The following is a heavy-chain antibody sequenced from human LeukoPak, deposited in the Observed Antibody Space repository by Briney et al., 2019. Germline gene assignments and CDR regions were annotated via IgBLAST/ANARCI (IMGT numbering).Heavy chain of an antibody. D-gene: IGHD3-10*01. CDR3: ARVLWYGEPYFDY. CDR2: ISSSGSTI. V-gene: IGHV3-48*03. Sequence: GGSLRLSCAASGFTFSSYEMSWVRQAPGKGLEWVSYISSSGSTIYYADSVKGRFTISRDNAKNSLYLQMNSLRAEDTAVYYCARVLWYGEPYFDYWGQGTLVTVSS. CDR1: GFTFSSYE. J-gene: IGHJ4*02.